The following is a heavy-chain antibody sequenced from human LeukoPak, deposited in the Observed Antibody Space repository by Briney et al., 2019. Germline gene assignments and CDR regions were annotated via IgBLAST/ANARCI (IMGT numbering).Heavy chain of an antibody. D-gene: IGHD2-15*01. Sequence: PGGTLRLSCAGSGFPFSSHGMNWVRQAPGKGLEWVSGISPGGGPTYYADSVRGRFTISRDDSKNTLYLQMNSLRAEDTAVYYCAKLDSGLYYYYYMDVWGKGTTVTVSS. J-gene: IGHJ6*03. CDR2: ISPGGGPT. V-gene: IGHV3-23*01. CDR3: AKLDSGLYYYYYMDV. CDR1: GFPFSSHG.